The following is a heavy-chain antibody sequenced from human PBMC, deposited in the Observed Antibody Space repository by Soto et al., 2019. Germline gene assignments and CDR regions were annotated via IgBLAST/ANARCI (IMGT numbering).Heavy chain of an antibody. CDR1: GYTFTSYD. CDR2: MNPNSGNT. J-gene: IGHJ4*02. V-gene: IGHV1-8*01. CDR3: ARVAIDGYNAGHAQIDY. D-gene: IGHD5-12*01. Sequence: ASVKVSCKASGYTFTSYDINWVRQATGQGLEWMGWMNPNSGNTGYAQKFQGRVTMTRNTSISTAYMELSSLRSEDTAVYYCARVAIDGYNAGHAQIDYWGQGTLVTVSS.